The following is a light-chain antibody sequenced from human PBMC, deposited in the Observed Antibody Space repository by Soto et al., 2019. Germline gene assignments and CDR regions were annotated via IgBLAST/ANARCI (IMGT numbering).Light chain of an antibody. CDR2: AAS. V-gene: IGKV1-39*01. Sequence: DIQMTQSPSSLSASVGDRVTITCRASQSISSYLHWYQQKPGKAPKLLIYAASSLQSGVPSRFSGSGSGTDFTLIISSLQPEDFATYYCQQSLSTPQTFGQGTKVEIK. CDR3: QQSLSTPQT. CDR1: QSISSY. J-gene: IGKJ1*01.